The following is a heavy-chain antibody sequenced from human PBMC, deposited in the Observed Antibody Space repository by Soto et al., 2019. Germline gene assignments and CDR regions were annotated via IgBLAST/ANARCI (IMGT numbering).Heavy chain of an antibody. V-gene: IGHV1-8*01. CDR2: INPNSGST. CDR1: GYTFTSYD. D-gene: IGHD4-17*01. Sequence: ASVKVSCKSSGYTFTSYDINWVRQATGQGLEWMGWINPNSGSTGYAQKFQGRVTMTTNTSTSTASMELRSLRSEDTAVYYCARSYGDYEASVYWGQGTLVTVSS. CDR3: ARSYGDYEASVY. J-gene: IGHJ4*02.